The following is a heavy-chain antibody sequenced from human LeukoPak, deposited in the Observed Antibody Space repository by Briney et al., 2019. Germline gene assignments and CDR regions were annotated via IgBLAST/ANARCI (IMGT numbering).Heavy chain of an antibody. D-gene: IGHD3-22*01. Sequence: SETLSLTCTVSGGSISSSSYYWGWIRQPPGKGLEWIGRIYTSGSTNYNPSLKSRVTISVDTSKNQFSLKLSSVTAADTAVYYCARDPDYYDSSGYSDYWGQGTLVTVSS. CDR2: IYTSGST. J-gene: IGHJ4*02. CDR1: GGSISSSSYY. V-gene: IGHV4-39*07. CDR3: ARDPDYYDSSGYSDY.